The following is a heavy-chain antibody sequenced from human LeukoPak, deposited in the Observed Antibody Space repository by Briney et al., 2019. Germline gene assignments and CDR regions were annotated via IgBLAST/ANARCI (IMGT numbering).Heavy chain of an antibody. J-gene: IGHJ4*02. Sequence: GGSLRLSCAASGFTFSSYGMHWVRQAPGKGLEWVAVISYDGSNKYYADSVKGRFTISRDNSKNTLYLQMGTLRADDMAVYYCARGGNDCSGGSCYDYWGQGTLVTVSS. CDR1: GFTFSSYG. CDR2: ISYDGSNK. V-gene: IGHV3-30*03. D-gene: IGHD2-15*01. CDR3: ARGGNDCSGGSCYDY.